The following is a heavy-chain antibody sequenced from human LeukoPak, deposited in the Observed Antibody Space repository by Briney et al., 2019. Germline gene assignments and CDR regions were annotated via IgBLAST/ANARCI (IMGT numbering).Heavy chain of an antibody. CDR3: AKDLLGQWPTVFDY. D-gene: IGHD6-19*01. V-gene: IGHV3-21*01. CDR1: GFTFSSYS. J-gene: IGHJ4*02. Sequence: GGSLRLSCAASGFTFSSYSTNWVRQAPGKGLEWVSSISSSSSYIYYADSVKGRFTISRDNAKNSLYLQMNSLRAEDTAVYYCAKDLLGQWPTVFDYWGQGTLVTVSS. CDR2: ISSSSSYI.